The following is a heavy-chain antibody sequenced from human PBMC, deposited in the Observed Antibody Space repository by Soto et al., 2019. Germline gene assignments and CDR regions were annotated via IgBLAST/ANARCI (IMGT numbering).Heavy chain of an antibody. J-gene: IGHJ5*02. CDR3: ATDPRGLWFGELLYISRGPWFDP. Sequence: ASVKVSCKVSGYTLTELSMHWVRQAPGKGLEWMGGFDPEDGETIYAQKFQGRVTMTEDTSTDTAYMELSSLRSEDTAVYYCATDPRGLWFGELLYISRGPWFDPWGQGTLVTVSS. V-gene: IGHV1-24*01. CDR1: GYTLTELS. CDR2: FDPEDGET. D-gene: IGHD3-10*01.